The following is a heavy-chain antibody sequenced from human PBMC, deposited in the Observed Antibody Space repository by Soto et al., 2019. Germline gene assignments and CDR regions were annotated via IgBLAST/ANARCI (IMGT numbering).Heavy chain of an antibody. CDR2: ISGSGGST. CDR1: GFTFSSYA. D-gene: IGHD6-25*01. Sequence: EVQLLESGGGLVQPGGSLRLSCAASGFTFSSYAMSWVRQAPGKGLEWVSAISGSGGSTYYADSVKGRFTISRDNSKNTLYLQMNSLRAEDTAGYYCAKVGYSSGSFGMDVWGQGTTVTVSS. CDR3: AKVGYSSGSFGMDV. V-gene: IGHV3-23*01. J-gene: IGHJ6*02.